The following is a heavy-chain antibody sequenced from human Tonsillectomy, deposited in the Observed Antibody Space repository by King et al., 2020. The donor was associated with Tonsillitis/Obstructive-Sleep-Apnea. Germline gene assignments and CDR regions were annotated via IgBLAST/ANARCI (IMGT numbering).Heavy chain of an antibody. CDR2: IFYSGGT. V-gene: IGHV4-59*01. CDR3: ARVSSIVGDAFDI. J-gene: IGHJ3*02. Sequence: QLQESGPGLVKPSETLSLTCTVSGDSISPYYWNWIRQPPGKGLGWIGYIFYSGGTNYNPSLKSRVTISVDTSKNQFSLKLSSVTAADTAVYYCARVSSIVGDAFDIWGQGTMVTVSS. CDR1: GDSISPYY. D-gene: IGHD1-26*01.